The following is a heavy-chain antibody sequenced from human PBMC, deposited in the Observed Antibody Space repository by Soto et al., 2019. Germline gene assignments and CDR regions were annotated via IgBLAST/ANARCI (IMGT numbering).Heavy chain of an antibody. J-gene: IGHJ6*02. V-gene: IGHV1-69*13. D-gene: IGHD6-19*01. CDR1: GGTFSSYA. CDR3: ARDLYGYSSGPTIANYYYYGMDV. Sequence: SVKVSCKASGGTFSSYAISWVRQAPGQGLEWMGGIIPIFGTANYAQKFQGRVTIIADESTSTAYMELSSLRSEDTVVYYCARDLYGYSSGPTIANYYYYGMDVWGQGTTVTVSS. CDR2: IIPIFGTA.